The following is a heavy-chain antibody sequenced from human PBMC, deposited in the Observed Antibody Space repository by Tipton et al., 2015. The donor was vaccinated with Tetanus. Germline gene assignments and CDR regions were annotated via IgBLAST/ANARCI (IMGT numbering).Heavy chain of an antibody. CDR3: ARGSRYYFDS. Sequence: TLSLTCTVSDGSLGTFYWTWIRQPPGRGLEWIGYISYSGSAKYNPSLKSRLTISVDTSRAQFSLKLTSVTAADTAVFYCARGSRYYFDSWGQGTLVTVSS. CDR1: DGSLGTFY. J-gene: IGHJ4*02. V-gene: IGHV4-59*12. CDR2: ISYSGSA.